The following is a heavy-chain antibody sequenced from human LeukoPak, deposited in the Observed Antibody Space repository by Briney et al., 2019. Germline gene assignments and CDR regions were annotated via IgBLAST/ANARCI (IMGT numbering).Heavy chain of an antibody. CDR2: VFYSGDT. J-gene: IGHJ5*02. D-gene: IGHD3-10*01. CDR1: GASISSFY. CDR3: ASGSGSYSHWFDP. Sequence: SETLSLTCTVSGASISSFYWSWIRHSPGKGFEWIGSVFYSGDTTYNPSLKSRVTLSLDTSKRQYSLNLTSVTAADTAVYYCASGSGSYSHWFDPWGQGILVTVSS. V-gene: IGHV4-59*01.